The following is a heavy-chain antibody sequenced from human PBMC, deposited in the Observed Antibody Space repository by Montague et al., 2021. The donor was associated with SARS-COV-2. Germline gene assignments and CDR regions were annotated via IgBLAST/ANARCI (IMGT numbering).Heavy chain of an antibody. J-gene: IGHJ6*03. CDR3: ARDPLLTIFVSYYYYYMDV. CDR2: LSYDGSNK. V-gene: IGHV3-30*04. Sequence: SLRLSCAASGFTFSSYAMHWVRQAPGKGLEWVAVLSYDGSNKYYVDSVKGRFTISRDNSKNTLFLQMNSLRAEDTAVYYCARDPLLTIFVSYYYYYMDVWGKGTTVTVSS. D-gene: IGHD3-3*01. CDR1: GFTFSSYA.